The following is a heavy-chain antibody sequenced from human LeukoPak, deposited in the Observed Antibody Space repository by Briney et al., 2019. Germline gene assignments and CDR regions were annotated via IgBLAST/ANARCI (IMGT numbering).Heavy chain of an antibody. CDR2: ISVSGGST. CDR1: GFTFSTNA. J-gene: IGHJ4*02. CDR3: AKDRVCSGGSCYFDY. Sequence: GGSLRLSCAASGFTFSTNATNWVRQAPGKGLEWVSAISVSGGSTYYADSVKGRFTVSRDNSQSTLYLQMNSLRAEDTAVYYCAKDRVCSGGSCYFDYWGQGTLVTVSS. V-gene: IGHV3-23*01. D-gene: IGHD2-15*01.